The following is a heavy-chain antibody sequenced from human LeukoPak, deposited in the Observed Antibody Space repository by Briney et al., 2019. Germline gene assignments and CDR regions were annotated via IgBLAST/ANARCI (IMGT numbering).Heavy chain of an antibody. CDR2: MSPNSGIT. CDR3: ARDARYSDYYYYGMDV. Sequence: ASVKVSCKASGYTFTSYDINWVRQATGQGLEWMGWMSPNSGITGYAQKLQGRVTMTTDTSTSTAYMELRSLRSDDTAVYYCARDARYSDYYYYGMDVWGQGTTVTVSS. CDR1: GYTFTSYD. V-gene: IGHV1-8*01. J-gene: IGHJ6*02. D-gene: IGHD3-9*01.